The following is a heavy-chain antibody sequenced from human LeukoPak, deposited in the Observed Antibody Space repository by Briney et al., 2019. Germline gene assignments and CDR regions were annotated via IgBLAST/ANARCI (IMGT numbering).Heavy chain of an antibody. D-gene: IGHD3-10*01. CDR1: GGSINGYY. Sequence: SETLSLTCTVSGGSINGYYWNWIRQPPVKGLEWIGYIYYSGSTNYNPSLKSRVTMSLDTSKNQFSLKLSSVTAADTAVYYCARQTYYASGSYSFLDYWGQGTLVTVAS. CDR2: IYYSGST. J-gene: IGHJ4*02. CDR3: ARQTYYASGSYSFLDY. V-gene: IGHV4-59*01.